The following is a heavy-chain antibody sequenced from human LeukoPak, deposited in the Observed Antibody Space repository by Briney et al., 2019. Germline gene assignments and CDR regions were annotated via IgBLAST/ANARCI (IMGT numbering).Heavy chain of an antibody. CDR3: ARDSGYSYDFDY. Sequence: GGSLRLSCAASGFTFSDYYMSWIRQAPGKGLEWVSYISSSGSTIYYADSVKGRFTVSRDNAKNSLYLQMNSLRAEDTAVYYRARDSGYSYDFDYWGQGTLVTVSS. J-gene: IGHJ4*02. V-gene: IGHV3-11*01. D-gene: IGHD5-18*01. CDR1: GFTFSDYY. CDR2: ISSSGSTI.